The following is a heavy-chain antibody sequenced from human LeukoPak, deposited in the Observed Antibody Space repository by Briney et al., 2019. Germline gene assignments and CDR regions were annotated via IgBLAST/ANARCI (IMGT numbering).Heavy chain of an antibody. D-gene: IGHD1-26*01. CDR1: GGSISSYY. CDR3: ARGVWSYQRKTYYFDY. CDR2: IYYSGST. V-gene: IGHV4-59*01. Sequence: PSETLSLTCTDSGGSISSYYWSWIRQPPGKGLEWIGYIYYSGSTNYNPSLKSRVTISVDTSKNQFSLKLSSVTAADAAVYYCARGVWSYQRKTYYFDYWGQGTLVTVSS. J-gene: IGHJ4*02.